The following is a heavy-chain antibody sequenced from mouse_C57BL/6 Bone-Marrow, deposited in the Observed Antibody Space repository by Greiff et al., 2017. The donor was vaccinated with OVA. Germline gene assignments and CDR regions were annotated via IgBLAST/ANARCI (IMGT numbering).Heavy chain of an antibody. D-gene: IGHD1-1*02. CDR1: GYTFTNYW. CDR2: IYPGGGYT. V-gene: IGHV1-63*01. J-gene: IGHJ2*01. CDR3: ARRDGGAFDY. Sequence: VQLQQSGAELVRPGTSVKMSCKASGYTFTNYWIGWAKQRPGHGLEWIGDIYPGGGYTNYNEKFKGKATLTADKSSSTAYMQFSSLTSEDSAIYYCARRDGGAFDYWGQGTTLTVSS.